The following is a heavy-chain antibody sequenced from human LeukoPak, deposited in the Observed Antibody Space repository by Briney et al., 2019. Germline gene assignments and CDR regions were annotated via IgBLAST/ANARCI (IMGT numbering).Heavy chain of an antibody. D-gene: IGHD2-21*02. Sequence: PGGSLRLSCAASGFTFSSYSMNWVRQAPGKGLEWVSSISSSRSYIYYADSVKGRFTISRDNAKNSLYLQMNSLRAEDTAVYYCASRGDCEPPPYWYFDLWGRGTLVTVSS. CDR2: ISSSRSYI. J-gene: IGHJ2*01. V-gene: IGHV3-21*01. CDR1: GFTFSSYS. CDR3: ASRGDCEPPPYWYFDL.